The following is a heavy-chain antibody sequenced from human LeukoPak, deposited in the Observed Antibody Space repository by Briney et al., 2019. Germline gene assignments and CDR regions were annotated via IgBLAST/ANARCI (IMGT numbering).Heavy chain of an antibody. V-gene: IGHV3-11*04. J-gene: IGHJ4*02. CDR3: ARDYYYDSSGYYLH. CDR2: ISSSGSTI. D-gene: IGHD3-22*01. Sequence: GGSLRLSCAASGFTFSDYYMSWIRRAPGKGLEWVSYISSSGSTIYYADSVKGRFTISRDNARSSLYLQMNSLRAEDTAVYYCARDYYYDSSGYYLHWGQGTLVTVSS. CDR1: GFTFSDYY.